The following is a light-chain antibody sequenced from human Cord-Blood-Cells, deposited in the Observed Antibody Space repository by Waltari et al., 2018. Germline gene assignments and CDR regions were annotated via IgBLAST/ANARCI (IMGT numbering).Light chain of an antibody. J-gene: IGLJ1*01. CDR2: EVS. Sequence: QSALTQPPSASGSPGQSVTIPCTGTSSDVGGYNYVSWYQQHPGKAPKRMIYEVSERPAGVPDRFSGSKSGNTASLTVSGLQAEDEADYYCSSYAGSNNFVFGTGTKVTVL. CDR3: SSYAGSNNFV. CDR1: SSDVGGYNY. V-gene: IGLV2-8*01.